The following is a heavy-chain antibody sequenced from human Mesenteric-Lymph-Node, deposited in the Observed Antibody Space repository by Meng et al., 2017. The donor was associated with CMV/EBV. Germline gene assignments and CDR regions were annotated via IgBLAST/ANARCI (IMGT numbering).Heavy chain of an antibody. CDR1: GGSVSTRSYY. CDR3: ATHPAFDY. Sequence: SETLSLTCTVSGGSVSTRSYYWSWLRQPPGKGLEWIAYIYYSGSTNYNPSFKSRVTISLDTSKNQFSLKLNSVTAADTAVYYCATHPAFDYWGQGTLVTVSS. J-gene: IGHJ4*02. D-gene: IGHD2-2*01. CDR2: IYYSGST. V-gene: IGHV4-61*01.